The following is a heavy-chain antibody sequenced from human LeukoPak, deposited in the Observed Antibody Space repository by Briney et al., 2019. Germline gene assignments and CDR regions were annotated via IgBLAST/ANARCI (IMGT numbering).Heavy chain of an antibody. V-gene: IGHV3-7*01. D-gene: IGHD5-12*01. CDR1: GFTSSTAW. J-gene: IGHJ4*02. CDR2: MRQDGSDK. Sequence: GGSLTLSCAISGFTSSTAWLTWVRQAPGKGPEWVADMRQDGSDKYYLDSVRGRFIISRDNAKNSVYLQVDGLRADDTAVYYCARNLWLGERGLFFFDDWGQGTQVTVSS. CDR3: ARNLWLGERGLFFFDD.